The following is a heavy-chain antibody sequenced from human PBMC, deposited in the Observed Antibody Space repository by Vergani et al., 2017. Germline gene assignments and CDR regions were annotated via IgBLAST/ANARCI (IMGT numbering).Heavy chain of an antibody. CDR1: GYSFTSYW. V-gene: IGHV5-51*03. J-gene: IGHJ6*03. CDR3: ARVPCSGGSCYSAYYMDV. D-gene: IGHD2-15*01. CDR2: IYPGDSDT. Sequence: EVQLVQSGAEVKKPGESLKISCKGSGYSFTSYWIGWVRQMPGKGLEWMGIIYPGDSDTRYSPSFQGQVTISADKSISTAYLQWSSLKASDTAMYYCARVPCSGGSCYSAYYMDVWGKGTTVTVSS.